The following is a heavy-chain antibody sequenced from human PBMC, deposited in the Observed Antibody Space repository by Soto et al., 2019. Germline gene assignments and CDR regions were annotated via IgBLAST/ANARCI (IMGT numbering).Heavy chain of an antibody. CDR3: ARAPLFGCSGGSCYSGWFDP. V-gene: IGHV1-69*01. CDR2: IIPIFGTA. Sequence: QVQLVQSGAEVKKPGSSVKVSCKASGGTFSSYAISWVRQAPGQGLEWMGGIIPIFGTANYAQKFQGRVTITADESTSTAYMELSSLRSEDTAVYYCARAPLFGCSGGSCYSGWFDPWGQGTLVTVSS. D-gene: IGHD2-15*01. CDR1: GGTFSSYA. J-gene: IGHJ5*02.